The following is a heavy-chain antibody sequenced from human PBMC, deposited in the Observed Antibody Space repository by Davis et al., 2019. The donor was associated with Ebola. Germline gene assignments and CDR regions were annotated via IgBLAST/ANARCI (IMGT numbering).Heavy chain of an antibody. Sequence: AASVKVSCKASGGTFSSYAISWVRQAPGQGLEWMGTIIPILGIANYAQKFQGRVTITADKSTSTAYMELSSVRSEDTAVYYCARVRQLVYGMDVWGQGTTVTVSS. J-gene: IGHJ6*02. V-gene: IGHV1-69*04. CDR1: GGTFSSYA. CDR3: ARVRQLVYGMDV. D-gene: IGHD6-6*01. CDR2: IIPILGIA.